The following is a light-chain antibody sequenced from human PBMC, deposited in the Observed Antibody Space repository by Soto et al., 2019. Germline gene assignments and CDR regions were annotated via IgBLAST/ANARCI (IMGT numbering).Light chain of an antibody. CDR1: SSNIGNNY. J-gene: IGLJ2*01. Sequence: QSVLTQPPSVSAAPGQKVTISCSGSSSNIGNNYVSWYQQLPGTAPKLLIYENNKRPSGIPDRFSGSKSGTSATLGITGLQTGDEAEYYCGTWDSSLSSVVFGGGTKVTVL. CDR3: GTWDSSLSSVV. V-gene: IGLV1-51*02. CDR2: ENN.